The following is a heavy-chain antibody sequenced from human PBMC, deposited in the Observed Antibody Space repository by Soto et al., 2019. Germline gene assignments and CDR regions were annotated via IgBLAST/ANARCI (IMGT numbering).Heavy chain of an antibody. CDR2: VSWNGSRT. CDR1: AFTFSNSD. Sequence: QPGGSLRLSCAASAFTFSNSDVNWVHQAPGKGLEWVSGVSWNGSRTHYADSVKGRFIISRDNSRNTLYLQTNSLRAEDTAIYYCTRDPHALDFWGQGTLVTVSS. CDR3: TRDPHALDF. V-gene: IGHV3-35*01. J-gene: IGHJ4*02.